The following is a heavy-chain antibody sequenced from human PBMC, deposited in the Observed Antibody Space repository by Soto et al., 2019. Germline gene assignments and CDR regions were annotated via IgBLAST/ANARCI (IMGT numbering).Heavy chain of an antibody. D-gene: IGHD4-17*01. J-gene: IGHJ6*02. Sequence: QMQLVQSGPEVKKPGTSVKVSCKASGFTFTSSAMQWVRQARGQRLEWIGWIVVGSGNTNYAQKFQERVTITRDMSTSTTYMELSSLRSEDTAVYYCAADFPGPTVTTMYGMDVWGQGTTVTVSS. CDR2: IVVGSGNT. CDR3: AADFPGPTVTTMYGMDV. V-gene: IGHV1-58*02. CDR1: GFTFTSSA.